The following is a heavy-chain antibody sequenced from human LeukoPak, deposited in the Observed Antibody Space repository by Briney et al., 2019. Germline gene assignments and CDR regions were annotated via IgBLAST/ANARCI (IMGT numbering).Heavy chain of an antibody. CDR2: IYYSGST. CDR3: ARGAPLDAFDI. CDR1: GGSISSYY. Sequence: KASETLSLTCTVSGGSISSYYWSWIRQPPGKGLEWIGYIYYSGSTNYNPSLKSRVTISVDTSKNQFSLKLSSVTAADTAVYYCARGAPLDAFDIWGQGTMVTVSS. J-gene: IGHJ3*02. V-gene: IGHV4-59*01.